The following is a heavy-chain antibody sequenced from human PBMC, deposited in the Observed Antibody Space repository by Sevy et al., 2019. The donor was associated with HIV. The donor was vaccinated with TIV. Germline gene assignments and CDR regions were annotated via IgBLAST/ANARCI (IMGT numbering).Heavy chain of an antibody. V-gene: IGHV4-39*01. Sequence: SETLSLTCTVSGGSISSSSYYWGWIRQPPGKGLEWIGSIYYSGSTYYNPSLKSRVTISVDTSKNQFSLKLSSVTAADTAVYYCARAIRDGYITWDYYFDYWGQGTLVTVSS. CDR2: IYYSGST. CDR1: GGSISSSSYY. D-gene: IGHD5-12*01. J-gene: IGHJ4*02. CDR3: ARAIRDGYITWDYYFDY.